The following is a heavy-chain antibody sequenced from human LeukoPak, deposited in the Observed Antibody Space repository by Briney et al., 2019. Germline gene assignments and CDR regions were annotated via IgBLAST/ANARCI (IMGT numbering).Heavy chain of an antibody. V-gene: IGHV1-3*01. CDR3: GCSTSSAMSGDSGLDY. Sequence: ASVKVSCKASGYTFTSYAMHWVRQAPGQRLEWMGWINAGNGNTKYSQKFQGRVTITRDTSASTAYMGLSSLRSEDTAVYYCGCSTSSAMSGDSGLDYWGRGTLVTVSS. CDR1: GYTFTSYA. D-gene: IGHD2-2*01. CDR2: INAGNGNT. J-gene: IGHJ4*02.